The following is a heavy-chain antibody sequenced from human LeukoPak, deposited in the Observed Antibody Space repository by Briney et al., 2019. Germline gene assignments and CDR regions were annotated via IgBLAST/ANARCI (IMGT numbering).Heavy chain of an antibody. CDR3: AKDMGVDTAMVTSLYFDY. Sequence: GGSLRLSCAASGFTFSSYAMSWVRQAPGKGLEWVSAISGSGGSTYYADSAKGRFTISRDNSKNTLYLQMNSLRAEDTAVYYCAKDMGVDTAMVTSLYFDYWGQGTLVTVSS. D-gene: IGHD5-18*01. J-gene: IGHJ4*02. CDR1: GFTFSSYA. V-gene: IGHV3-23*01. CDR2: ISGSGGST.